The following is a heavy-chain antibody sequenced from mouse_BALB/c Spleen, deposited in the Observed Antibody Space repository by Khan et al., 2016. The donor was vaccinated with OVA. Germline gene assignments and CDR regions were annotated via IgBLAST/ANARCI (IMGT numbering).Heavy chain of an antibody. Sequence: QIQLVQSGPEMNKPGETVKISCKASGYTFTNHGMNWVRQAPGKGLKWMGWINTNSGEPIYAEEFKGRFDFSLDTSATTAYLKINNLKNEDTATCFCARREWSYYVMEYWGQGTSLTVSS. CDR3: ARREWSYYVMEY. V-gene: IGHV9-3*02. CDR1: GYTFTNHG. CDR2: INTNSGEP. J-gene: IGHJ4*01. D-gene: IGHD1-1*02.